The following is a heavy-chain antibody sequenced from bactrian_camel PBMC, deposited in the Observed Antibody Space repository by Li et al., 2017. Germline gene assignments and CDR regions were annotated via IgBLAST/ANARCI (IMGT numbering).Heavy chain of an antibody. D-gene: IGHD2*01. CDR1: GFTFSSYR. V-gene: IGHV3S25*01. J-gene: IGHJ4*01. CDR2: IINRGGTT. Sequence: QLVESGGGLVQPGGSLRLSCAASGFTFSSYRTYWVRQAPGKGLEWVSIINRGGTTYYADSMKGRFTISRDNATNTVYLQMNSLKPEDTAVYYCVSLVGRPLVHQGTQVTVS.